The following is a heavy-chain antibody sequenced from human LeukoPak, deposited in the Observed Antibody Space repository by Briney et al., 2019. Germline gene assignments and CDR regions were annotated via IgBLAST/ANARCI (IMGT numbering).Heavy chain of an antibody. CDR2: IKQDGSEK. J-gene: IGHJ4*02. CDR3: ARDLTDYGDFISY. V-gene: IGHV3-7*01. Sequence: GGSLRLSCAASGFTFSSYWMSWVRQAPGKGLEWVANIKQDGSEKYCVDSVKGRFTISRDNAKNSLYLQMNSLRAEDTAVYYCARDLTDYGDFISYWGQGTLVTVSS. CDR1: GFTFSSYW. D-gene: IGHD4-17*01.